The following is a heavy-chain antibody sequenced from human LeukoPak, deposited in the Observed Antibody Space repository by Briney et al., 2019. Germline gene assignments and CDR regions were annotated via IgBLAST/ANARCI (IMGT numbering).Heavy chain of an antibody. CDR3: ARSPGYSSSWLNAFDI. CDR1: GFTFSSYS. D-gene: IGHD6-13*01. CDR2: ISSSSSYI. V-gene: IGHV3-21*01. Sequence: GGSLRLSCAASGFTFSSYSMTWVRQAPGKGLEWVSSISSSSSYIYYADSVKGRFTISRDNAKNSLYLQMNSLRAEDTAVYYCARSPGYSSSWLNAFDIWGQGTMVTVSS. J-gene: IGHJ3*02.